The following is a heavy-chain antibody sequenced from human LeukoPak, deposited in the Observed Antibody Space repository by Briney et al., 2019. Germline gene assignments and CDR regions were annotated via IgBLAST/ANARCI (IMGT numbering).Heavy chain of an antibody. CDR3: ATGVLWLNALDI. CDR1: GYTFTSYD. V-gene: IGHV1-8*01. Sequence: ASVKVSCKASGYTFTSYDINWVRQATGQGLEWMGWMNPNSGNTGYAQKFQGRVTMTRDTSISTAYMELSRLRSDDTAVYYCATGVLWLNALDIWGQGTMVTVSS. CDR2: MNPNSGNT. J-gene: IGHJ3*02. D-gene: IGHD3-10*01.